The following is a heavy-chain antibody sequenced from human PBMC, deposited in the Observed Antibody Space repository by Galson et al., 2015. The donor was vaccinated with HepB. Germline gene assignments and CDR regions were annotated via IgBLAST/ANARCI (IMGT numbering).Heavy chain of an antibody. CDR2: IFHGGNS. D-gene: IGHD1-1*01. J-gene: IGHJ6*02. Sequence: LSLTCAVSGGSISSSNWWSWVRQSPGRGLEWIGDIFHGGNSNYNPSLKSRVTISVDTSKNQFSLKLSSVTAADTAVYYCARERRTGTYSYYGMDVWGQGTTVTVPS. CDR3: ARERRTGTYSYYGMDV. V-gene: IGHV4-4*02. CDR1: GGSISSSNW.